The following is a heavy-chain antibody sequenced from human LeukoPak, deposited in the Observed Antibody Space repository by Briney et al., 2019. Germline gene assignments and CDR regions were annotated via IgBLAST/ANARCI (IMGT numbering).Heavy chain of an antibody. V-gene: IGHV3-23*01. Sequence: PGGSLRLSCAASGFTFSSYAMSWVRQAPGKGLEWVSAISGSGGSTYYADSVKGRFTISRDNSKNPLYLQMTSLRAEDTALYYCAKDGYDSSGHDIAFDYWGQGTLVTVSS. CDR3: AKDGYDSSGHDIAFDY. J-gene: IGHJ4*02. D-gene: IGHD3-22*01. CDR2: ISGSGGST. CDR1: GFTFSSYA.